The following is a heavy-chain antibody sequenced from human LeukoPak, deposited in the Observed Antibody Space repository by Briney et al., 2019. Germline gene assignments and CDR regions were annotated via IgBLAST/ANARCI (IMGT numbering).Heavy chain of an antibody. J-gene: IGHJ4*02. D-gene: IGHD3-10*01. CDR2: INPNSGGT. CDR1: GYTFTGYY. CDR3: ARDLLWFGESNGDY. V-gene: IGHV1-2*02. Sequence: ASVTVSFKASGYTFTGYYMHWVRQAPGQGLEWMGWINPNSGGTNYAQKFQGRVTMTRDTSISTAYMELSRLRSDDTAVYYCARDLLWFGESNGDYWGQGTLVTVSS.